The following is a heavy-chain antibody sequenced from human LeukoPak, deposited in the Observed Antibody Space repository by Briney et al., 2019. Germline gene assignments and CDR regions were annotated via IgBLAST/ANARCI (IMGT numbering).Heavy chain of an antibody. CDR3: ARDPRYSSSSLKGY. D-gene: IGHD6-13*01. Sequence: TGGSLRLSCAASGFTFSSYAMSWVRQAPGKGLEWVSAISGSGGSTYYADSVKGRFTISRDNAKNSLYLQMNSLRAADTAVYYCARDPRYSSSSLKGYWGQGTLVTVSS. V-gene: IGHV3-23*01. CDR1: GFTFSSYA. J-gene: IGHJ4*02. CDR2: ISGSGGST.